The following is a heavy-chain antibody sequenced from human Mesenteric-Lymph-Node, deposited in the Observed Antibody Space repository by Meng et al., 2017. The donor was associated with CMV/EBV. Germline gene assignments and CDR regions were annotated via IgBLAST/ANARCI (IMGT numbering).Heavy chain of an antibody. V-gene: IGHV3-7*01. CDR2: IKEDGSEK. CDR3: ARDPHGAPGY. D-gene: IGHD4-17*01. CDR1: GLPFSKYW. Sequence: GESLKISCAASGLPFSKYWMSWVRQAPGKGLEWVANIKEDGSEKYYVDSVKGRFTISRDNAKNSLYLQMSSLRAEDTAVYYCARDPHGAPGYWGQGTLVTVS. J-gene: IGHJ4*02.